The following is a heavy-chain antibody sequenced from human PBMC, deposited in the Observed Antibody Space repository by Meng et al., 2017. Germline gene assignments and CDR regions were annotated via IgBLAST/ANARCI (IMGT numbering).Heavy chain of an antibody. CDR2: TYYRSKWYN. CDR3: ARGVVYAISYFDY. D-gene: IGHD2-8*01. J-gene: IGHJ4*02. Sequence: QLRQSGPGLGKPSHTPSLTCAISGDSVSSNSAAWNWIRQSPSRGLEWLGRTYYRSKWYNDYAVSVKSRITINPDTSKNQFSLQLHSLTPEDTAVYYCARGVVYAISYFDYWGQGTLVTVSS. V-gene: IGHV6-1*01. CDR1: GDSVSSNSAA.